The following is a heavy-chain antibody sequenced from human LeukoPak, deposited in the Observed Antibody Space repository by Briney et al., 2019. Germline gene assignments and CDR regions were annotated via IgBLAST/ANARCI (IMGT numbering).Heavy chain of an antibody. V-gene: IGHV1-2*02. CDR2: INPNSGGT. Sequence: ASVKVSCKASGYTFTGYYMHWVRQAPGQGLEWMGWINPNSGGTNYAQKFQGGVTMTRDTSISTAYMELSRLRSDDTAVYYCARLLGTWNTFDYWGQGTLVTVSS. D-gene: IGHD1/OR15-1a*01. CDR1: GYTFTGYY. CDR3: ARLLGTWNTFDY. J-gene: IGHJ4*02.